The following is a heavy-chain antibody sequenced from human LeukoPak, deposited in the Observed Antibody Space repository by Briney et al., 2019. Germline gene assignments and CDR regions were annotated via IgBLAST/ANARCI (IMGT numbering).Heavy chain of an antibody. CDR3: AIMHGYYDGSGYWVQ. J-gene: IGHJ4*02. V-gene: IGHV3-23*01. D-gene: IGHD3-22*01. CDR1: GFTFGSYG. CDR2: ISPSGDRT. Sequence: GGSLRLSCADSGFTFGSYGMTWVRQAPGKGLEWVSFISPSGDRTSNADSVEGLFTISRDNPRDTLYLQMNSLRDEDTAGYYCAIMHGYYDGSGYWVQWGQGTLVTVSS.